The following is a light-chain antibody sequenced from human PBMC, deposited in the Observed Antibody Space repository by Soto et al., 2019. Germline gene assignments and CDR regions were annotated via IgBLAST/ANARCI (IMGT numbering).Light chain of an antibody. V-gene: IGKV1-12*01. J-gene: IGKJ5*01. CDR2: KAS. CDR1: QGISSW. CDR3: QKRGNWPQ. Sequence: DIQMTQSPSSVSASVGDRVTISCRASQGISSWLAWYQQKPGEAPKLLIYKASTLQTGVPSRFSGSGSGTDFALTITSLQPEDFAIYYCQKRGNWPQFGQGTRLEIK.